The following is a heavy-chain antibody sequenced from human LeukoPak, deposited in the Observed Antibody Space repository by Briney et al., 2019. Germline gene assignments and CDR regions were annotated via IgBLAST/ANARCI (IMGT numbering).Heavy chain of an antibody. CDR2: INPNSGGT. V-gene: IGHV1-2*02. CDR3: ARDHHVLRFLQVAGLDP. D-gene: IGHD3-3*01. J-gene: IGHJ5*02. CDR1: GYTFTGYY. Sequence: ASVKVSCKASGYTFTGYYMHWVRQAPGQGLEWMGWINPNSGGTDYAQKFQGRVTMTRDTSISTAYMELSRLRSDDTAVYYCARDHHVLRFLQVAGLDPWGQGTLVTVSS.